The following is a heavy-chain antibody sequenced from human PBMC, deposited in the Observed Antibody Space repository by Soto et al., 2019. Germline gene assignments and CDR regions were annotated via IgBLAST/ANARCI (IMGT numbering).Heavy chain of an antibody. CDR3: ARDSVAGTAGYYYYGMDV. V-gene: IGHV1-2*04. CDR1: GYTFTSYD. CDR2: INPNSGGT. Sequence: ASVKVSCKASGYTFTSYDINWVRQATGQGLEWMGWINPNSGGTNYAQKFQGWVTMTRDTSISTAYMELSRLRSDDTAVYYCARDSVAGTAGYYYYGMDVWGQGTTVTVSS. D-gene: IGHD6-19*01. J-gene: IGHJ6*02.